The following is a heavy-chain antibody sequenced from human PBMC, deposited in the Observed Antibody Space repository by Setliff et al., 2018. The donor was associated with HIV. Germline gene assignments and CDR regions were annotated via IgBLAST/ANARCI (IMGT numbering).Heavy chain of an antibody. D-gene: IGHD1-26*01. V-gene: IGHV4-39*07. CDR2: IYYSGST. Sequence: TLSLTCTVSGGSLSSSSYYWGWIRQPPGKGLEWIGSIYYSGSTYYNPSLKSRVTISLDTSKNHFSLKLNSVTDADTAVYYCARVQWDLLYVPDAFDIWGQGIMVTVSS. J-gene: IGHJ3*02. CDR1: GGSLSSSSYY. CDR3: ARVQWDLLYVPDAFDI.